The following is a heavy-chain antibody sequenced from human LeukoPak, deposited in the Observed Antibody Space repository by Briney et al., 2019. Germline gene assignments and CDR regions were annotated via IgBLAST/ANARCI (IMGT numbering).Heavy chain of an antibody. CDR2: SSGSGTHT. V-gene: IGHV3-23*01. CDR3: AKRAAYSRSSLVLPFDAFDL. J-gene: IGHJ3*01. CDR1: GFIFKNYA. D-gene: IGHD6-6*01. Sequence: GGSLRLSCAASGFIFKNYAMAWVRQPPGKGLEWVSVSSGSGTHTYYAAYVKGRFTISRDNSNNTLYLQMNSLRAEDTAVYYCAKRAAYSRSSLVLPFDAFDLWGQGTMVTVSS.